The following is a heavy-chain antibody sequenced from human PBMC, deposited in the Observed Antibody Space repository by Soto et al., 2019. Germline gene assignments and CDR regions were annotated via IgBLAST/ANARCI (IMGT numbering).Heavy chain of an antibody. Sequence: SETLSLTSTISGISISTCYCSWIWQPTGKGLEWIGYIYYSGSTNYNPSLKSRVTISVDTSKNQFSLKLSSVTAADTAVYYCARRYCSSTNCYLAFDIWGQGTMVT. V-gene: IGHV4-59*08. CDR3: ARRYCSSTNCYLAFDI. D-gene: IGHD2-2*01. CDR2: IYYSGST. CDR1: GISISTCY. J-gene: IGHJ3*02.